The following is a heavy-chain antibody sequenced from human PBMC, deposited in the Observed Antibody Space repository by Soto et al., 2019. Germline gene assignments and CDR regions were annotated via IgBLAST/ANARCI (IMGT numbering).Heavy chain of an antibody. J-gene: IGHJ5*02. Sequence: QVQLVQSGAEVKKPGASVKVSCKASGYIFTEYHIHWVRQAPGQGLEFMGWINTNNGGAGSAQQFQGSVTVTRDTSINTVYLELSNLRSDATAVYFCAKERGSNSLHPSYTWFDTWGQGTLITVSS. V-gene: IGHV1-2*02. D-gene: IGHD6-13*01. CDR2: INTNNGGA. CDR3: AKERGSNSLHPSYTWFDT. CDR1: GYIFTEYH.